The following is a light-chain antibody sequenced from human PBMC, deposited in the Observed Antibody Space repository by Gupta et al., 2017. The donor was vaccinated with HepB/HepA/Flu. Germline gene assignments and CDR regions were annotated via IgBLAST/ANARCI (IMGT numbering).Light chain of an antibody. J-gene: IGKJ5*01. CDR3: QQDGSSPIT. V-gene: IGKV3-20*01. CDR1: KSVSSNY. CDR2: GAS. Sequence: EIVLTQSPGTLSLSPGERATLSCRASKSVSSNYLAWYQQKPTQAPRLLIYGASSGATGIPDRFSGSGSGTDFTLTISRLEPEDFAVYYCQQDGSSPITFGQGTRLEIK.